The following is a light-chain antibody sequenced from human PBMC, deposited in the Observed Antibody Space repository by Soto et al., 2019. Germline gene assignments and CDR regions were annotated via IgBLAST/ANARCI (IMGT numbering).Light chain of an antibody. J-gene: IGLJ1*01. CDR3: AAWDDSLNGYV. CDR1: NSDVGGYNY. Sequence: QSVLAQPRSVSGSPGQSVTISCTGTNSDVGGYNYVSWYQQYPGKAPKLMISGVSERPSGVPDRFSGSKSGNTASLTISGLQAEDEADYYCAAWDDSLNGYVFGSGTKVTVL. CDR2: GVS. V-gene: IGLV2-11*01.